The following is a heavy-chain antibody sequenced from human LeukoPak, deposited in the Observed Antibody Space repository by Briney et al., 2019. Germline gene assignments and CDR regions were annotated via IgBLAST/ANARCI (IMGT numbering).Heavy chain of an antibody. V-gene: IGHV6-1*01. CDR1: GDSVSSNSAA. J-gene: IGHJ3*02. D-gene: IGHD1-26*01. Sequence: SQSLSLTCAISGDSVSSNSAAWNWVRQSPSRGLEWLGRTYYRSKWYNDYAVSVKSRITINPDTSKNQFSLQLNSVTPEDTAVYYCASGSYDAFDIWGQGTVVTVSP. CDR3: ASGSYDAFDI. CDR2: TYYRSKWYN.